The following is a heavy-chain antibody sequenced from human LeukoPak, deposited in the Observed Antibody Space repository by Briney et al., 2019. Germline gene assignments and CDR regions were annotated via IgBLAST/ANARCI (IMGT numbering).Heavy chain of an antibody. CDR3: TREYSSSSDY. D-gene: IGHD6-6*01. V-gene: IGHV4-39*02. CDR2: VYYSGNT. Sequence: SETLSLTCTVSGGSISSSSHHWSWVRQPPGRGLEWIGSVYYSGNTYYNPSLKSRVTISVDTSKNQFSLKLTSVTAADTAVYYCTREYSSSSDYWGQGTLVTVSS. CDR1: GGSISSSSHH. J-gene: IGHJ4*02.